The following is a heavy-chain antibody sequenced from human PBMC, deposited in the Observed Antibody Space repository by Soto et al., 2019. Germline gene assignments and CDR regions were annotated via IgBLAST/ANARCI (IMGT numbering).Heavy chain of an antibody. CDR1: GYSFTTYA. D-gene: IGHD5-12*01. V-gene: IGHV1-3*01. CDR2: IKSGHGDT. Sequence: ASGKVSCKASGYSFTTYATHWGRQAPGQRLEWMGWIKSGHGDTKYSQKFQGRVTITSDTSARTAYMELSSLRSEDTAVYYCARGYEGAFDYWGQGTLVTVSS. CDR3: ARGYEGAFDY. J-gene: IGHJ4*02.